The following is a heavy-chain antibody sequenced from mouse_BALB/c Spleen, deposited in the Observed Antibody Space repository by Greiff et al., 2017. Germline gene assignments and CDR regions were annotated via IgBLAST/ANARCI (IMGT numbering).Heavy chain of an antibody. D-gene: IGHD3-3*01. CDR2: ISDGGSYT. V-gene: IGHV5-4*02. J-gene: IGHJ1*01. Sequence: EVMLVESGGGLVKPGGSLKLSCAASGFTFSDYYMYWVRQTPEKRLEWVATISDGGSYTYYPDSVKGRFTISRDNAKNNLYLQMSSLKSEDTAMYYCARGGPRYFDVWGAGTTVTVSS. CDR3: ARGGPRYFDV. CDR1: GFTFSDYY.